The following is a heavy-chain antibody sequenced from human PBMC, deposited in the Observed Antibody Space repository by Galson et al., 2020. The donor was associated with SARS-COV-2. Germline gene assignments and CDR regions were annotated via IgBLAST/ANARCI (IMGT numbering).Heavy chain of an antibody. D-gene: IGHD2-15*01. CDR3: ARDRSWSVVGASSDF. Sequence: ASVKVSCKASGYTFTGYYIHWVRQAPGQGLEWMGWINPNSGGTNSAQKFQSRVTMTRDTSISTAYMELSRLRSDDTAVYYCARDRSWSVVGASSDFWGQGTLVTVSS. CDR1: GYTFTGYY. V-gene: IGHV1-2*02. CDR2: INPNSGGT. J-gene: IGHJ4*02.